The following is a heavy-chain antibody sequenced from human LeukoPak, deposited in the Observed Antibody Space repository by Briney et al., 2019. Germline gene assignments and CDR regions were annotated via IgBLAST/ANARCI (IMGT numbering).Heavy chain of an antibody. D-gene: IGHD3-22*01. CDR3: ARDPPQLNYYDSSGAD. J-gene: IGHJ4*02. V-gene: IGHV3-48*01. Sequence: GGCLRLSCAASGFTFSSYSMNWVRQAPGKGLECVSCISSSSSTIYYADSVKGRFTISRDNAENPLYLQMNSLRAEDTAVYYCARDPPQLNYYDSSGADWGQGTLVTVSS. CDR1: GFTFSSYS. CDR2: ISSSSSTI.